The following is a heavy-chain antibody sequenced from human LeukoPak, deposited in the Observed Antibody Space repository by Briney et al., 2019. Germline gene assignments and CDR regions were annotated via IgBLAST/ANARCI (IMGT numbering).Heavy chain of an antibody. V-gene: IGHV1-2*02. CDR1: GYTFAGYY. Sequence: ASVKVSCKASGYTFAGYYMHWVRQAPGQGLEWMGWINPNSGGTNYAQKFQGRVTMTRDTSISTAYMELSRLRSDDTAVYYCARAVYCSSTSCYEFDPWGQGTLVTVSS. D-gene: IGHD2-2*01. CDR2: INPNSGGT. J-gene: IGHJ5*02. CDR3: ARAVYCSSTSCYEFDP.